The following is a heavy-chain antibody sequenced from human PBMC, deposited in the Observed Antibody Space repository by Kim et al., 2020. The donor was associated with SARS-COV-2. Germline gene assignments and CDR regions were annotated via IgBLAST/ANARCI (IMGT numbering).Heavy chain of an antibody. CDR2: ISYDGSNK. CDR1: GFTFSSYG. J-gene: IGHJ6*02. D-gene: IGHD3-10*01. CDR3: AKDQFPSRITMVRGAPYYYYSGMDV. V-gene: IGHV3-30*18. Sequence: GGSLRLSCAASGFTFSSYGMHWVRQAPGKGLEWVAVISYDGSNKYYADSVKGRFTISRDNSKNTLYLQMNSLRAEDTAVYYCAKDQFPSRITMVRGAPYYYYSGMDVWGQGTPVTVSS.